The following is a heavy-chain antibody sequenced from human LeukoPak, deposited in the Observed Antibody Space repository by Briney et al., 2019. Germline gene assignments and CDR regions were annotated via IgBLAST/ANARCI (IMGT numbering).Heavy chain of an antibody. V-gene: IGHV1-69*13. CDR3: ARDSDAARTFDY. Sequence: ASVKVSCKASGGTFSSYAISWVRQAPGQGLEWMGGIIPIFGTANYAQKFQGRVTITADESTSTAYMELSSLRSEDTAVYYCARDSDAARTFDYWGQGTLVTVSS. CDR2: IIPIFGTA. D-gene: IGHD6-25*01. J-gene: IGHJ4*02. CDR1: GGTFSSYA.